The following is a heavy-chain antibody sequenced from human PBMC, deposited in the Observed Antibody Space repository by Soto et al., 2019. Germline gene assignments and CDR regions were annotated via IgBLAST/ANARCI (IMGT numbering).Heavy chain of an antibody. J-gene: IGHJ2*01. D-gene: IGHD5-18*01. V-gene: IGHV4-30-4*01. Sequence: QVQLQESGPGLVKPSQTLSLTCTVSGGSISSGAYYWSWIRQPPGKGLEWIGYIYYSGSTYYNPSLKSRVTISVDTSNIQFSLKLSSVTAADTAVYYCARDGKDKAMDGYWYFDLWGRGTLVTVSS. CDR3: ARDGKDKAMDGYWYFDL. CDR1: GGSISSGAYY. CDR2: IYYSGST.